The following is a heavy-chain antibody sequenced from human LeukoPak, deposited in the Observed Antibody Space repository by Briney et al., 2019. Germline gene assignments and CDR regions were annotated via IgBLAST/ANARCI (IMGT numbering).Heavy chain of an antibody. D-gene: IGHD3-22*01. CDR2: INHSGGT. CDR1: GGSFSGYY. V-gene: IGHV4-34*01. J-gene: IGHJ4*02. CDR3: ASRHYYDSSGYYMADY. Sequence: SETLSLTCAVYGGSFSGYYWSWIRQPPGKGLEWIGEINHSGGTNYNPSLKSRVTISVDTSKNQFSLKLSSVTAADTAVYYCASRHYYDSSGYYMADYWGQGTLVTVSS.